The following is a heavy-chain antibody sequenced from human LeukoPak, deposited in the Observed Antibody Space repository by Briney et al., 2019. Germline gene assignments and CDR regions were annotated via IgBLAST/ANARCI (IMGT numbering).Heavy chain of an antibody. J-gene: IGHJ4*02. D-gene: IGHD1-26*01. CDR2: TSSSDAGK. CDR1: GFNLSSHA. Sequence: GGSLRLSCTVSGFNLSSHALSWVRRAPGEGVEWVSATSSSDAGKYYADSVRGRFTISRDNSRNTMYLQMNSLRVEDAAVYYCARVGGMVAAYDYWGQGTLVTVSS. CDR3: ARVGGMVAAYDY. V-gene: IGHV3-23*01.